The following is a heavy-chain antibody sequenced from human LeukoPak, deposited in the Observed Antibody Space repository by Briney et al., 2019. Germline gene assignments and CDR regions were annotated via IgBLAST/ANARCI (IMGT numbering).Heavy chain of an antibody. CDR2: IYTSGST. J-gene: IGHJ4*02. V-gene: IGHV4-61*02. D-gene: IGHD1-26*01. CDR3: ARVSTSGVGATMLVGHYFDY. Sequence: SQTLSLTCTVSGGSISSGSYYWSWIRQPAGKGLEWIGRIYTSGSTNYNPSLKSRVTISVDTSKNQFSLKLSSVTAADTAVYYCARVSTSGVGATMLVGHYFDYWGQGTLVTVSS. CDR1: GGSISSGSYY.